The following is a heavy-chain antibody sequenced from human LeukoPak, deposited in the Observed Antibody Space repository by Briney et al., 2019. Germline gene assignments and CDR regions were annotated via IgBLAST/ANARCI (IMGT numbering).Heavy chain of an antibody. CDR3: VQTTGWPGFDD. J-gene: IGHJ4*02. Sequence: PSETLSLTCTTSGVSINRFYWSWVRQPPGKGLEWIGNIYSGVPTYFNPSLKSRVTISVDTSKNQFSLNLTSVTAADTAMYYCVQTTGWPGFDDWGQGILVTVSS. CDR2: IYSGVPT. CDR1: GVSINRFY. D-gene: IGHD1-1*01. V-gene: IGHV4-4*09.